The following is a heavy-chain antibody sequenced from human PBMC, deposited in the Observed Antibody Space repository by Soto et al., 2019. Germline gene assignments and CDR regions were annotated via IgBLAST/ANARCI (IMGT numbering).Heavy chain of an antibody. CDR1: GGTFSSYT. J-gene: IGHJ6*03. Sequence: QVQLVQSGAEVKKPGSSVKVSCKASGGTFSSYTISWVREAPGQGLEWRGRLIPILGIANYAQKFQRIVTSTADKSTSTAYMELSSLRSEDTAVYYWASLSKSSSSLVRYYYYYMDVWGKGTTVAVS. CDR2: LIPILGIA. V-gene: IGHV1-69*02. CDR3: ASLSKSSSSLVRYYYYYMDV. D-gene: IGHD6-6*01.